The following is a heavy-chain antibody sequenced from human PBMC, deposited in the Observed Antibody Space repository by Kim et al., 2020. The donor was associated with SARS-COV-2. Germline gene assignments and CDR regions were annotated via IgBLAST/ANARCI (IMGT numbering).Heavy chain of an antibody. CDR1: GYTLTELS. J-gene: IGHJ5*02. Sequence: ASVKVSCKVSGYTLTELSMHWVRQAPGKGLEWMGGFDPEDDETIYAQKFQGRVTMTEDTSTDTAYMELSSLRSEDTAVYYCATDRLGNNWFDPWGQGTLVTVSS. V-gene: IGHV1-24*01. CDR3: ATDRLGNNWFDP. CDR2: FDPEDDET. D-gene: IGHD3-9*01.